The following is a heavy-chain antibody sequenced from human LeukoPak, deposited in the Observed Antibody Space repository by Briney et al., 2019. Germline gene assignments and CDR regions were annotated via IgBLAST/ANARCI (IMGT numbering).Heavy chain of an antibody. V-gene: IGHV3-48*01. D-gene: IGHD3-22*01. J-gene: IGHJ4*02. CDR2: ITNSGNSK. Sequence: GGSLRLSCAASEFTFNSYSMNWVRQASGKGLEWVSYITNSGNSKSYADSVKGRFTISRDNTKNSLYLQMNGLRAEDTAVYYCARTMSSGYLTFDYWGQGILVTVSS. CDR3: ARTMSSGYLTFDY. CDR1: EFTFNSYS.